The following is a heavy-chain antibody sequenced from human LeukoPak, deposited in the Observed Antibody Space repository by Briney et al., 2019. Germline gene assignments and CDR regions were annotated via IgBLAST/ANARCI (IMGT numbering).Heavy chain of an antibody. CDR3: ARVRYSSRYFDY. Sequence: PGGSLRLSCAASGFTFSSYSMNWVRQAPGKGLEWVSSISSSSSYIYYADSVKGRFTISRDNAKNSLYPQMNSLRAEDTAVYYCARVRYSSRYFDYWGQGTLVTVSS. J-gene: IGHJ4*02. CDR2: ISSSSSYI. V-gene: IGHV3-21*01. D-gene: IGHD6-13*01. CDR1: GFTFSSYS.